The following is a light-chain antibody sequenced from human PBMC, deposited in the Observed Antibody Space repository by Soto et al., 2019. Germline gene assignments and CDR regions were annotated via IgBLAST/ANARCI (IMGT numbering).Light chain of an antibody. V-gene: IGLV2-8*01. CDR3: SSYAGSNTVA. CDR2: EVT. CDR1: SSDVGGYNY. J-gene: IGLJ2*01. Sequence: QSALTQPPSASGSPGQSVTISCSGTSSDVGGYNYVSWYQQHPGKAPKLMIYEVTRRPSGVPDRFSGSRSGNTASLIVSGLQAEDAADYYCSSYAGSNTVAFGGGTKVTVL.